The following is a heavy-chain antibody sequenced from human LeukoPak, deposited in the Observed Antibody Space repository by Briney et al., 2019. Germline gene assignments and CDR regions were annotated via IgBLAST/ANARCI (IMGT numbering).Heavy chain of an antibody. Sequence: GGSLRLSCAASGFTFSSYSMNWVRQAPGKGLEWVSSISSSSSYIYYADSVKGRFTISRDNAKNSLYLQMNSLRAEDTAVYYCARDWRLGEPYFDYWGQGTLVTVSS. CDR1: GFTFSSYS. V-gene: IGHV3-21*01. D-gene: IGHD1-26*01. CDR2: ISSSSSYI. CDR3: ARDWRLGEPYFDY. J-gene: IGHJ4*02.